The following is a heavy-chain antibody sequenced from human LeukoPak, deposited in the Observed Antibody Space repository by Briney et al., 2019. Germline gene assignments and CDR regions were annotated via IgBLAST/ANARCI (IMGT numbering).Heavy chain of an antibody. CDR3: ARSAARLRYYYAMDV. V-gene: IGHV3-64*01. CDR1: GFTFSDYG. Sequence: GGSLRLSCAASGFTFSDYGMYWVRQAPGKGLEHVSGISSNGIYTYYANSVRGRFTISRDNSKNTLYLQMGSLRAEDTAVYFCARSAARLRYYYAMDVWGQGTTVTVCS. CDR2: ISSNGIYT. J-gene: IGHJ6*02. D-gene: IGHD6-6*01.